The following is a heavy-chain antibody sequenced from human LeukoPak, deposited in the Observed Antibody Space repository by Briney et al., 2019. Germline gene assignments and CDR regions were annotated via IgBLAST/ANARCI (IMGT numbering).Heavy chain of an antibody. CDR1: GGSFSGYY. Sequence: SETLSLTCAVYGGSFSGYYWSWIRQPPGKGLEWIGEINHSGSTNYNPSLKSRVTISVDTSKNQISLKLSSVTAADTAVYYCARRQNCSSTSCNRHFDYWGQGTLVTVSS. J-gene: IGHJ4*02. CDR2: INHSGST. CDR3: ARRQNCSSTSCNRHFDY. V-gene: IGHV4-34*01. D-gene: IGHD2-2*01.